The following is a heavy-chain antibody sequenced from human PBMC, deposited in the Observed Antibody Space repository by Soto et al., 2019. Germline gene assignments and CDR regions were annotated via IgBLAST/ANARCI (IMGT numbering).Heavy chain of an antibody. Sequence: QVQLQESGPGLVRPSQTLTLTCSVSDDSITSGSFYWSWIRHHPGKALEWIGYISTSGNTFYNPSLKSRLSISIDTSNNHFSLNLTSVTVADSAVYFSARGRGDGDGYYLYYFDYWGQGTLVTVSS. D-gene: IGHD3-22*01. J-gene: IGHJ4*02. V-gene: IGHV4-31*03. CDR1: DDSITSGSFY. CDR2: ISTSGNT. CDR3: ARGRGDGDGYYLYYFDY.